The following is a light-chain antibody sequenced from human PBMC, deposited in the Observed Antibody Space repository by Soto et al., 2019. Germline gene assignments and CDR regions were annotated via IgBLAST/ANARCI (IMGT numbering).Light chain of an antibody. CDR1: SSDVGGYNY. CDR2: DVS. CDR3: CSYSGSYTWV. Sequence: QSALTQPRSVSGSPGQSGTISCTGTSSDVGGYNYVSWYQQHPGKAPKLMIYDVSKWPSGVPDRFSGSKSGNTASLTISGLQAEEEADYYCCSYSGSYTWVFGGGTKLTVL. J-gene: IGLJ3*02. V-gene: IGLV2-11*01.